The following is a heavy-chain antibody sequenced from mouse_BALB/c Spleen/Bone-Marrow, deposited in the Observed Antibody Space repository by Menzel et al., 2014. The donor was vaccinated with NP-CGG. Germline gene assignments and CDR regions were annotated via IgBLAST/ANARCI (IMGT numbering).Heavy chain of an antibody. J-gene: IGHJ3*01. V-gene: IGHV1-9*01. CDR3: ARRITTGGFAY. D-gene: IGHD2-4*01. CDR1: GYTFSTYW. CDR2: ILPGSGTT. Sequence: QVQLQQPGAELMKPGASVKISCKATGYTFSTYWIEWVKQRPGHGLEWIGEILPGSGTTNYNEKFKGKATFTADTSSNTAYMQLSSLTSEDSAVYYCARRITTGGFAYWGQGTLVTVSA.